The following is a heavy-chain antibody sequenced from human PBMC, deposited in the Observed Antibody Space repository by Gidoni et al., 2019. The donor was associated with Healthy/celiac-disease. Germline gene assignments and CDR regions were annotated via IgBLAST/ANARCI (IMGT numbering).Heavy chain of an antibody. D-gene: IGHD3-3*01. V-gene: IGHV3-53*02. CDR1: GFTVSSNY. CDR2: IYSGGST. J-gene: IGHJ6*02. CDR3: ARESGFWSGYWADYYGMDV. Sequence: EVQLVETGGGLIQPGGSLGLSCAASGFTVSSNYMSWFRQAPGKGLEWVSVIYSGGSTYYADSVKGRFTISRDNSKNTLYLQMNSLRAEDTAVYYCARESGFWSGYWADYYGMDVWGQGTTVTVSS.